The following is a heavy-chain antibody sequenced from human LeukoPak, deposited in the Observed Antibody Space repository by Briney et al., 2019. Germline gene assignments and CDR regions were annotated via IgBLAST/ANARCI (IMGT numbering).Heavy chain of an antibody. D-gene: IGHD1-14*01. CDR3: AREATGHYYYYYMDV. V-gene: IGHV4-61*02. CDR1: GGSISSGSYY. J-gene: IGHJ6*03. CDR2: IYTSGST. Sequence: PSETLSLTCTVSGGSISSGSYYWSWIRQPAGKGLEWIGRIYTSGSTNYNPSLKSRVTISVDTSKNQFSLKLNSVTAADTAVYYCAREATGHYYYYYMDVWGKGTTVTISS.